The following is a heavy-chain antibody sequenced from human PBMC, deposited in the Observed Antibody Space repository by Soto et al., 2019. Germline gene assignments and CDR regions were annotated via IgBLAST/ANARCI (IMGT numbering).Heavy chain of an antibody. CDR2: IYYSGST. J-gene: IGHJ4*02. CDR1: GGSISSSRYY. D-gene: IGHD2-8*01. CDR3: ARDRRGYCTNGVCYLFDY. V-gene: IGHV4-39*02. Sequence: QLQLQESGPGLVKPSETLSLTCTVSGGSISSSRYYWGWIRQPPGKGLEWIGSIYYSGSTYYNPSLKSRVTISVDTPKNQFSLKLSSVTASDTAVYYCARDRRGYCTNGVCYLFDYWGQGTLVTFSS.